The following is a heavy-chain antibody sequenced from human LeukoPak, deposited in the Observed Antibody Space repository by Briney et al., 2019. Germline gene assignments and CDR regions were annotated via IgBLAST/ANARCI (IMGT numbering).Heavy chain of an antibody. V-gene: IGHV3-21*01. CDR3: ARDRITMVRGVILFDP. CDR1: GFTFSSYS. D-gene: IGHD3-10*01. Sequence: PGGSLRLSRAASGFTFSSYSMNWVRQAPGKGLEWVSSISSSSSYIYYADSVKGRFTISRDNAKNSLYLQMNSLRAEDTAVYYCARDRITMVRGVILFDPWGQGTLVTVSS. CDR2: ISSSSSYI. J-gene: IGHJ5*02.